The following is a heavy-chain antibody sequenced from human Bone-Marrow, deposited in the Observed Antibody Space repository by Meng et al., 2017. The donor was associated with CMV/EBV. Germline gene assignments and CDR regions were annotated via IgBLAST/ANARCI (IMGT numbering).Heavy chain of an antibody. CDR3: ARWGRVGATYDYYNYYGMDV. Sequence: ASVKVSCKASGYTFTGYYMHWVRQAPGQGLEWMGWINPNSGGTNYAQKFQGRVTMTRDTSISTAYMELSRLRSDDTAVYYCARWGRVGATYDYYNYYGMDVWGQGTTVTVSS. CDR2: INPNSGGT. J-gene: IGHJ6*02. CDR1: GYTFTGYY. D-gene: IGHD1-26*01. V-gene: IGHV1-2*02.